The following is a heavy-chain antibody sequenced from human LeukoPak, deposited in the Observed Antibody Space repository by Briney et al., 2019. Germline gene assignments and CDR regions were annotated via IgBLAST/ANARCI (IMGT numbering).Heavy chain of an antibody. CDR1: GGSISTYY. V-gene: IGHV4-59*01. Sequence: PSETLSLTCTVSGGSISTYYWTWIRQPPEKGLEWIGYITYNGRTDYNPSLKSRVTISLDTSKNQFSLKLISVTAADTAVYYCAKWGYYFDSSAYVAPTDDSWGQGTLVTVSS. CDR2: ITYNGRT. J-gene: IGHJ4*02. CDR3: AKWGYYFDSSAYVAPTDDS. D-gene: IGHD3-22*01.